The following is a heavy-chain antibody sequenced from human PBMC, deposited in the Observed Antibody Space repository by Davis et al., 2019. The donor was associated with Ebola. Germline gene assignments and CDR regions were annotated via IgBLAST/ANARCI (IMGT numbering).Heavy chain of an antibody. J-gene: IGHJ5*02. CDR1: GGSFSGYY. CDR3: ARFIVGPTNWFDP. V-gene: IGHV4-34*01. Sequence: SETLSLTCAVYGGSFSGYYGSWIRQPPGKGLEWIGEIDHSGNTNYNPSLKSRVSISVDTSKKQFSLKVSSVTAADTALYYCARFIVGPTNWFDPWGQGTQVTVSS. CDR2: IDHSGNT. D-gene: IGHD2-21*01.